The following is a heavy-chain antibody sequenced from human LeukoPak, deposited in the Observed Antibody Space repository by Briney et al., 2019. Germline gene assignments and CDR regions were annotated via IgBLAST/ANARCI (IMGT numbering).Heavy chain of an antibody. Sequence: GGSLRLSCAASGFTFSTYAMGWVRQAPGKGLEWVSCISSGSSYIYYADSVKGRFTISRDNAKNSLYLQMNSLRAEDTAVYFCARDYYYDTSGYCWDYWGQGTLVTVSS. CDR3: ARDYYYDTSGYCWDY. D-gene: IGHD3-22*01. CDR2: ISSGSSYI. J-gene: IGHJ4*02. CDR1: GFTFSTYA. V-gene: IGHV3-21*01.